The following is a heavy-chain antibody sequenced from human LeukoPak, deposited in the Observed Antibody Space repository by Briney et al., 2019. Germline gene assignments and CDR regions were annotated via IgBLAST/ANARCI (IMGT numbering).Heavy chain of an antibody. D-gene: IGHD1-26*01. J-gene: IGHJ4*02. CDR1: GYTFTSYD. Sequence: ASVKVSCKASGYTFTSYDINWVRQATGQGLEWMGWMNPNSGNTGYAQKFQERVTITRDMSTSTAYMELSSLRSEDTAVYYCAADLVGEGTYDYWGQGTLVTVSS. CDR3: AADLVGEGTYDY. CDR2: MNPNSGNT. V-gene: IGHV1-8*01.